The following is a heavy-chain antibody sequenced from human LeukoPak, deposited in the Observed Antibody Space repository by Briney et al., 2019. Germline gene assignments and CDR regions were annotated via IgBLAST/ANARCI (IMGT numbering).Heavy chain of an antibody. CDR2: ISAHNGNT. Sequence: ASVKVSCKPSGYTFTSYGITWVRQAPGQGLEWMGWISAHNGNTNYAQKLQGRVTMTTDTSTSTAYMELRSLRSDDTAVYYCARGGMTTASTPWWYWGQGTLVTVSS. J-gene: IGHJ4*02. D-gene: IGHD4-17*01. CDR3: ARGGMTTASTPWWY. CDR1: GYTFTSYG. V-gene: IGHV1-18*01.